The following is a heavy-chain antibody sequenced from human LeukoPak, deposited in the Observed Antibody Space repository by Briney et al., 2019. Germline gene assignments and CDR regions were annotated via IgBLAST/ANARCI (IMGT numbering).Heavy chain of an antibody. J-gene: IGHJ4*02. D-gene: IGHD1-26*01. Sequence: GGSLRLSCAASRFTFSDYYMSWIRQAPGKGLEWVSYISSSGSTQYYADSVKGRFTISRDNAKNSLYLQMNSLRAEDTAVYYCASGEWELPMDYWGQGTLVTVSS. CDR3: ASGEWELPMDY. CDR1: RFTFSDYY. V-gene: IGHV3-11*04. CDR2: ISSSGSTQ.